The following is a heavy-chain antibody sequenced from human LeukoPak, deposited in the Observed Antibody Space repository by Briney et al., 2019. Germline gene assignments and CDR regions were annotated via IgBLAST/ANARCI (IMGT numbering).Heavy chain of an antibody. CDR3: ATGHDYGGNSFNFDY. CDR1: GYTLTELS. Sequence: ASVEVSCKVSGYTLTELSMHWVRQAPGKGLEWMGGFDPEDGETIYAQKFQGRVTMTEDTSTDTAYMELSSLRSEDTAVYYCATGHDYGGNSFNFDYWGQGTLVTVSS. J-gene: IGHJ4*02. CDR2: FDPEDGET. D-gene: IGHD4-23*01. V-gene: IGHV1-24*01.